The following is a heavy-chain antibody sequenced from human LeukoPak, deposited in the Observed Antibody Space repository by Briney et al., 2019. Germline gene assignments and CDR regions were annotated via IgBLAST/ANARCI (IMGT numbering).Heavy chain of an antibody. J-gene: IGHJ4*02. D-gene: IGHD3-3*01. CDR3: ARAEGSTIFGVVTNLYYFDY. Sequence: DSVEVSCKASGYTFTGYYMHWVRQAPGQGLEWMGRINPNSGGTNYAQKFQGRVTMTRDTSISTAYVELSRLRSDDTAVSYCARAEGSTIFGVVTNLYYFDYWGQGTLVTVSS. CDR2: INPNSGGT. V-gene: IGHV1-2*06. CDR1: GYTFTGYY.